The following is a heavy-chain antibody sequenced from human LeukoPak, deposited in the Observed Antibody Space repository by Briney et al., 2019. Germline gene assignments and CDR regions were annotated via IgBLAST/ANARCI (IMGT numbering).Heavy chain of an antibody. J-gene: IGHJ4*02. Sequence: SETLSLTCTVSGGSINSNYWSWIRQPPGMGLEWIGFFHSSGSTNYNPSLKSRVTMSGDTSKNQFSLRLSSVTAADTAVYYCARGTTVTFFDYRGQGTLVTVSS. V-gene: IGHV4-59*01. CDR1: GGSINSNY. D-gene: IGHD4-17*01. CDR2: FHSSGST. CDR3: ARGTTVTFFDY.